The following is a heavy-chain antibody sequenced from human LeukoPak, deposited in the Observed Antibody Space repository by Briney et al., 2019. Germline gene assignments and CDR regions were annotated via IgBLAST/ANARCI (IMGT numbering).Heavy chain of an antibody. V-gene: IGHV3-7*01. CDR3: GGFGYEAAVDL. J-gene: IGHJ4*02. D-gene: IGHD6-13*01. Sequence: GGSLRLSCAASGLTFNTYWMTWVRQAPGKGLEWVANIKPDESETYYVDTVKGRFTISRDNAKNLLYLQMNSLRGEDTAVYYCGGFGYEAAVDLWGRGTLVTVSS. CDR2: IKPDESET. CDR1: GLTFNTYW.